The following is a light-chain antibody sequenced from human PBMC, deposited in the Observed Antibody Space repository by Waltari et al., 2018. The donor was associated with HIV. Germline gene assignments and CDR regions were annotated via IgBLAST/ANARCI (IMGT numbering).Light chain of an antibody. J-gene: IGLJ2*01. CDR3: AAWDDSLSVV. CDR2: RNN. CDR1: SSNIGSNY. Sequence: QSVLTQPPSASGTPGQRVTISCSGSSSNIGSNYVYWYQQLPGTAPKFLIYRNNQRPSGVPDRVSGSKSGTSASRAISGLRSEDEADYYCAAWDDSLSVVFGGGTKLTVL. V-gene: IGLV1-47*01.